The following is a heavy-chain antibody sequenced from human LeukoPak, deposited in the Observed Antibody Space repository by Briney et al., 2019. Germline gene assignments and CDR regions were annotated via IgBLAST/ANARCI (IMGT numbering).Heavy chain of an antibody. CDR3: ARAHLTTGYYYMDV. CDR2: ISYDGSNK. J-gene: IGHJ6*03. CDR1: GFTFSSYG. V-gene: IGHV3-30*03. D-gene: IGHD4-17*01. Sequence: GGSLRLSCAASGFTFSSYGMHWVRQAPGKGLEWVAVISYDGSNKYYADSVKGRFTISRDNSKNTLYLQMNSLRAEDTAVYYCARAHLTTGYYYMDVWGKGTTVTVSS.